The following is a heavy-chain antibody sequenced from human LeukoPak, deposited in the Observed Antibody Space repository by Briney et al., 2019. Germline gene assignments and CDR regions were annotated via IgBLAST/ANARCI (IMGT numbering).Heavy chain of an antibody. D-gene: IGHD1-14*01. J-gene: IGHJ4*02. V-gene: IGHV3-30*18. CDR2: ISYDGGNK. CDR3: AKAGNAYNRNPFDQ. Sequence: GGSLRLSCAASGFTFSSYAMSWVRQAPGKGLEWVALISYDGGNKYYADSVKGRFTISRDNSKNTLYLQMNSLRAVDTAVYYCAKAGNAYNRNPFDQWGQGTLVTVSS. CDR1: GFTFSSYA.